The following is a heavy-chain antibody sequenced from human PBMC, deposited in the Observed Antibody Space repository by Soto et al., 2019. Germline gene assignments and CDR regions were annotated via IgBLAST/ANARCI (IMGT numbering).Heavy chain of an antibody. CDR1: GYTFSNYG. V-gene: IGHV1-18*01. J-gene: IGHJ4*02. CDR2: VSAYNRNT. Sequence: QVQLVQSGPEVKKPGASVKVSCKGSGYTFSNYGVTWVRQAPGQGLERLGWVSAYNRNTDYAQKFEDRATMTIDTSTNTADWELRVLTPADTAVYYCARERRWEPLLYWGQGTL. D-gene: IGHD1-26*01. CDR3: ARERRWEPLLY.